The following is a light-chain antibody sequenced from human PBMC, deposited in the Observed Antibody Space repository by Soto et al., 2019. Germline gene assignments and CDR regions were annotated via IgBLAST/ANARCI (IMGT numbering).Light chain of an antibody. CDR3: SAYTARSTLV. CDR1: MRDVGAYNL. Sequence: QSALTQPASVSGSAGQSITISCSGTMRDVGAYNLVSWYQQYPGTAPKLIIYEVRNRPSGISSRFSGSRSGNTASLTISGLQPEDEGDYCCSAYTARSTLVFGGGTKLTVL. J-gene: IGLJ3*02. CDR2: EVR. V-gene: IGLV2-14*01.